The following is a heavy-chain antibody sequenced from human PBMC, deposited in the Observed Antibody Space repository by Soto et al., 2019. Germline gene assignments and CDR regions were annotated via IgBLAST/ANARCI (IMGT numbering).Heavy chain of an antibody. CDR2: IIPIFGTA. Sequence: QVQLVQSGAEVKKPGSSVKVSCKASGGTFSSYAISWVRQAPGQGLEWMGGIIPIFGTANYAQKFQGRVTITADESTGTPYLGVGSLEFEDTAGDYGASGAGPVMHYYLDYWGQGTLVTVSS. V-gene: IGHV1-69*12. CDR1: GGTFSSYA. J-gene: IGHJ4*02. CDR3: ASGAGPVMHYYLDY. D-gene: IGHD2-8*01.